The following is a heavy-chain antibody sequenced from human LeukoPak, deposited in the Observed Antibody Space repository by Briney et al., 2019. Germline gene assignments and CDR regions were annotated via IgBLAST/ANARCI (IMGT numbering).Heavy chain of an antibody. Sequence: GGSLRLSCAASGFTFSSYAMSWVRQAPGRGLEWVSAISGSGGSTYYADSVKGRFTISRDNSKNTLYLQMNSLRAEDTAVYYCARSSRSSSTSCYGPGVYRGQGTLVTVSS. D-gene: IGHD2-2*01. CDR2: ISGSGGST. J-gene: IGHJ4*02. CDR3: ARSSRSSSTSCYGPGVY. V-gene: IGHV3-23*01. CDR1: GFTFSSYA.